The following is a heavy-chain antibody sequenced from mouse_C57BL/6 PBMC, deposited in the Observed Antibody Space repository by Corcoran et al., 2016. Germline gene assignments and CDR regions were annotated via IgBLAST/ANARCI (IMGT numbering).Heavy chain of an antibody. CDR2: INPYNGGT. J-gene: IGHJ4*01. CDR3: ARNYAYYYAMDY. CDR1: GYTFTDYY. D-gene: IGHD1-1*02. Sequence: EVQLQQSGPVLVKPGASVKMSCKASGYTFTDYYMNWVKQSHGKSLEWIGVINPYNGGTSYNQKFKGKATLTVDKSSSTAYMEFNSLTSEDSAVYYCARNYAYYYAMDYWGQGTSVTVSS. V-gene: IGHV1-19*01.